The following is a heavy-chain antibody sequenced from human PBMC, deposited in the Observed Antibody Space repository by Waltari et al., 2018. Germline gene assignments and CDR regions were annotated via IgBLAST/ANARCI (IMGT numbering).Heavy chain of an antibody. D-gene: IGHD3-10*01. CDR3: ARGPLLSTWFDP. CDR2: INPNSGGT. J-gene: IGHJ5*02. CDR1: GYTFTGYY. Sequence: KASGYTFTGYYMHWVRQAPGQGLEWMGRINPNSGGTNYAQKFQGRVTMTRDTSISTAYMELSRLRSDDTAVYYCARGPLLSTWFDPWGQGTLVTVSS. V-gene: IGHV1-2*06.